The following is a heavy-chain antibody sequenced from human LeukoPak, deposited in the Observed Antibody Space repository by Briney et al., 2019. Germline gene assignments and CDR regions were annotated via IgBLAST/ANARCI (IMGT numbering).Heavy chain of an antibody. J-gene: IGHJ3*02. CDR1: GYTFSNYG. Sequence: ASVKVSCKASGYTFSNYGISWVRQAPGQGLEWMGWINPNSGGTNYAQKFQGRVTMTRDTSISTAYMELSRLRSDDTAVYYCARMYSSGWYDAFDIWGQGTMVTVSS. D-gene: IGHD6-19*01. CDR2: INPNSGGT. V-gene: IGHV1-2*02. CDR3: ARMYSSGWYDAFDI.